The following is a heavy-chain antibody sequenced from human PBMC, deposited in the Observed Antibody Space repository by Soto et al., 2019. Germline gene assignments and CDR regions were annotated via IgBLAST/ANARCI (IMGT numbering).Heavy chain of an antibody. D-gene: IGHD6-19*01. CDR3: ARGGYSSGWVKNGYNWFDP. CDR2: INPYNGNT. V-gene: IGHV1-8*02. Sequence: GASVKVSCEACGDRFTSYGISWVRQAPGQGLEWMGWINPYNGNTGYAQKFQGRVTMTRNTSISTAYMELSSLRSEDTAVYYCARGGYSSGWVKNGYNWFDPWGQGTLVTVSS. CDR1: GDRFTSYG. J-gene: IGHJ5*02.